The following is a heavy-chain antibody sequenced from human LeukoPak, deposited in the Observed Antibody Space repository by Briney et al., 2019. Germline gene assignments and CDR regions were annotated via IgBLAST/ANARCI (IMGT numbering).Heavy chain of an antibody. Sequence: GGSLRLSCAASGFTFSSYALSWVRQAPGKGLGWVSGISGSGGSTYYADSVKGRFAISRDNSKNMLFLQMNSLRGEDTAVYHCAKGRYYHDNSDAFEIWGQGTMATVSP. V-gene: IGHV3-23*01. CDR3: AKGRYYHDNSDAFEI. CDR1: GFTFSSYA. D-gene: IGHD3-22*01. CDR2: ISGSGGST. J-gene: IGHJ3*02.